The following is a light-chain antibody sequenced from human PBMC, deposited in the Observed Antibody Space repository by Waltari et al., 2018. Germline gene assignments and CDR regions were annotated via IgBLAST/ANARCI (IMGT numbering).Light chain of an antibody. Sequence: DIQMTQSPSSLSASVGDRVTITCRTRQGIGYSVAWYQQKQGKAPRLLVHSASTLHSGVPLRFSGSGSGTQYTLTISSLQPEDCATYYFQQYYERPHTFGLGTRVEI. CDR3: QQYYERPHT. J-gene: IGKJ2*01. CDR1: QGIGYS. CDR2: SAS. V-gene: IGKV1-NL1*01.